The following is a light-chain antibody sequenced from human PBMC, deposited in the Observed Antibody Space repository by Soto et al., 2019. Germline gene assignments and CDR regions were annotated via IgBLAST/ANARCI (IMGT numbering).Light chain of an antibody. CDR3: LLYLSGHVRL. CDR2: NTN. J-gene: IGLJ2*01. Sequence: QTVVTQEPSLTVSPGGTVTLTCASSTGEVTSGYFPNWIQQKPGQAPRSLIYNTNNKYSWTPARFSGSLLGGKAALTLSGVQPEDEADYYCLLYLSGHVRLFGGGIKVTVL. CDR1: TGEVTSGYF. V-gene: IGLV7-43*01.